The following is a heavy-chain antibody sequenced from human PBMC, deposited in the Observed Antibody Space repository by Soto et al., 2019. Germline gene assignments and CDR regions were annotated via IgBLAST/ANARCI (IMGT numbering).Heavy chain of an antibody. CDR1: GFSFSTYN. Sequence: EVQLVESGGGLVQPGGSLRLSCAASGFSFSTYNMNWVRQAXGXGXXXVSYISSSSSTIYYADSVKGRFTISRDNAKNSLYLQMNSLRDEDTAVYFCARSPITTIVAALSDYWGQGTLVTVSS. D-gene: IGHD3-22*01. V-gene: IGHV3-48*02. J-gene: IGHJ4*02. CDR3: ARSPITTIVAALSDY. CDR2: ISSSSSTI.